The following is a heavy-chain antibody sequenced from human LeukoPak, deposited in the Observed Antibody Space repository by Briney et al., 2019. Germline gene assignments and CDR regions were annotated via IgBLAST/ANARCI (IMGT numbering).Heavy chain of an antibody. CDR1: GFTFSSYA. CDR2: ISGSGDST. Sequence: PWGSLRLSCAASGFTFSSYAMSWVRQAPGKGLEGVSAISGSGDSTYYADSVKGRFTISRDNSKNTLYLQMNSLRAEDTAVYYCAKKLSSSWYIAPIDYWGQGTLDTVP. V-gene: IGHV3-23*01. J-gene: IGHJ4*02. D-gene: IGHD6-13*01. CDR3: AKKLSSSWYIAPIDY.